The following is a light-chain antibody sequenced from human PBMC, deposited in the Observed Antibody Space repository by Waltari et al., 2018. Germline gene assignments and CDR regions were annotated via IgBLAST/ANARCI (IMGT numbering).Light chain of an antibody. CDR3: QSADSSGTFWV. J-gene: IGLJ3*02. CDR2: KDS. Sequence: SYEVTQPPSVSVSPGQTARITCSGDALPKQYVCWYQQKPGQAPVLVIYKDSERPSGIPERFSGSSSGTTVTLTISGVQAEDEADYYCQSADSSGTFWVFGGGTKLTVL. CDR1: ALPKQY. V-gene: IGLV3-25*03.